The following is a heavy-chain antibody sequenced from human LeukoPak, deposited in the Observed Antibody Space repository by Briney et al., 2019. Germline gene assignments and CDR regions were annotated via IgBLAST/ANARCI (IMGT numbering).Heavy chain of an antibody. V-gene: IGHV4-38-2*02. CDR3: ARGPPPMYYYDSSGIFDY. CDR2: IYHSGST. CDR1: GYSISSGYY. J-gene: IGHJ4*02. D-gene: IGHD3-22*01. Sequence: PSETLSLTCTVSGYSISSGYYWGWVRQPPGKGLEWIGEIYHSGSTNYNPSLKSRVTISVDKSKNQFSLKLSSVTAADTAVYYCARGPPPMYYYDSSGIFDYWGQGTLVTVSS.